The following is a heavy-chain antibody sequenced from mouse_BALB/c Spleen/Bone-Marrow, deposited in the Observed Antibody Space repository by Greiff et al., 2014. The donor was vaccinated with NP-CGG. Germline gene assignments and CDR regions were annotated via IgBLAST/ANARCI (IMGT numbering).Heavy chain of an antibody. Sequence: VQLQESGAELARPGASVKMSCKASGYTFTSYTMHWVKQRPGQGLEWIGYINPSSGYTNYNQKFKDKAILTADKSSSTAYMQLSSLTSEDSAVYYCARGRNWDSFAYWGQGTLVTVSA. CDR2: INPSSGYT. CDR1: GYTFTSYT. J-gene: IGHJ3*01. V-gene: IGHV1-4*01. D-gene: IGHD4-1*01. CDR3: ARGRNWDSFAY.